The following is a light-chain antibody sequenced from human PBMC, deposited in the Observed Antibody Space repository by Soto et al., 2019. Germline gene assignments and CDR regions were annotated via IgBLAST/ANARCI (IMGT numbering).Light chain of an antibody. J-gene: IGKJ5*01. CDR2: DES. Sequence: DIQMTQSPSSLSASVGDRVTNTCQASQDITNYLNWYQQKPGKAPRLLVYDESNLDTGVPSRFSGSGSGTHFSFTISSLLPEDIATYYCQQFDSLPITFGQGTRLE. V-gene: IGKV1-33*01. CDR3: QQFDSLPIT. CDR1: QDITNY.